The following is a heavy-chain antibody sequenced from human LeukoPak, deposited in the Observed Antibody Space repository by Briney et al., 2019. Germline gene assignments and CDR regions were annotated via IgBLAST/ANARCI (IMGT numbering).Heavy chain of an antibody. J-gene: IGHJ2*01. Sequence: SETLSLTCTVSGGSISSYYWSWIRQPPGKGLEWIGYIYYSGSTNYNPSLKSRVTISVDTSKNQFSLKLSSATAADTAVYYCARPGGSSGWYSEHFDLWGRGTLLTVPS. CDR1: GGSISSYY. CDR2: IYYSGST. V-gene: IGHV4-59*01. D-gene: IGHD6-19*01. CDR3: ARPGGSSGWYSEHFDL.